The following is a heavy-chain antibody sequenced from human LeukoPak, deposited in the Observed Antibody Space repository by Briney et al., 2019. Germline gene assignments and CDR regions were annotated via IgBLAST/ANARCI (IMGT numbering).Heavy chain of an antibody. CDR3: AKDRAASGTGSYYYMDV. CDR1: GLTFSTYA. Sequence: GGSLRLSCAASGLTFSTYAMSWVRQAPRMGLEWVSGVSGSGGSTYYADSVKGRFTISRDNSKNTLYLQMSGLRAEDTAVYYCAKDRAASGTGSYYYMDVWGKGTTVTVSS. D-gene: IGHD6-13*01. J-gene: IGHJ6*03. V-gene: IGHV3-23*01. CDR2: VSGSGGST.